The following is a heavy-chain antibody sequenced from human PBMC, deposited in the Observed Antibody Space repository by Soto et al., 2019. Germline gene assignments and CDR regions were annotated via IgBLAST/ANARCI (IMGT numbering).Heavy chain of an antibody. J-gene: IGHJ4*02. CDR1: GFTFNIYT. CDR2: IGARGSDT. Sequence: GGSLRLSCAASGFTFNIYTMSWVRQAPGKGLEWVSGIGARGSDTYFPDSVKGRFTISRDNSMDMVYLQMNSLRAEDTAVYFCAKGGTYHIGDFDSWGQGTLVTISS. V-gene: IGHV3-23*01. D-gene: IGHD5-12*01. CDR3: AKGGTYHIGDFDS.